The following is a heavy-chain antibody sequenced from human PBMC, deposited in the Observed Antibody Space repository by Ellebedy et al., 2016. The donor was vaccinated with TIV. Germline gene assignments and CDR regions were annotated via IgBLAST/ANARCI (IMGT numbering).Heavy chain of an antibody. CDR2: LSYDGSNK. Sequence: GESLKISCAASGFNFRNYAMHWVRQAPGKGLEWVAGLSYDGSNKDYRDSVKGRYTIPRDNSNNTLYLQMNGLRPEDTAVYYCARTITMATSPFDHWGPGILVTVSS. J-gene: IGHJ4*02. CDR3: ARTITMATSPFDH. D-gene: IGHD3-3*01. V-gene: IGHV3-30-3*01. CDR1: GFNFRNYA.